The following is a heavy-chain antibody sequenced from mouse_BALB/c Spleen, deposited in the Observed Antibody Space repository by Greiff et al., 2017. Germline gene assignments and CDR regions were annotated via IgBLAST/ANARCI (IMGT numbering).Heavy chain of an antibody. Sequence: QVHVKQSGPELVKPGASVRISCKASGYTFTSYYIHWVKQRPGQGLEWIGWIYPGNVNTKYNEKFKGKATLTADKSSSTAYMQLSSLTSEDSAVYFCARGYYGRDWYFDVWGAGTTVTVSS. CDR1: GYTFTSYY. V-gene: IGHV1S56*01. CDR3: ARGYYGRDWYFDV. D-gene: IGHD1-1*01. J-gene: IGHJ1*01. CDR2: IYPGNVNT.